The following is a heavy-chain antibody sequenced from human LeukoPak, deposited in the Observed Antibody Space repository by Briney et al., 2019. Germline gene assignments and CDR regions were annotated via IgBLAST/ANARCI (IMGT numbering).Heavy chain of an antibody. V-gene: IGHV1-2*02. CDR3: ARASYCSGGSCYSGY. CDR1: GYTFTGYY. CDR2: INPNSGDT. J-gene: IGHJ4*02. D-gene: IGHD2-15*01. Sequence: ASVKVSCKASGYTFTGYYMHWVRQAPGQGLEWMGWINPNSGDTNYAQKFQGRVTMTRDTSISTAYMDLSSLTSDDTAVYYCARASYCSGGSCYSGYWGQGALVSVSS.